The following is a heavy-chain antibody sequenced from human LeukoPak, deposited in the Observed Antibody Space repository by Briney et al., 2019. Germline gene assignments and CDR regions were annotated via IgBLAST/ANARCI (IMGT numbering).Heavy chain of an antibody. CDR1: GGSFSGYY. CDR2: INHSGST. J-gene: IGHJ5*02. CDR3: ARGADIVVVPAAETGIRWFDP. V-gene: IGHV4-34*01. D-gene: IGHD2-2*01. Sequence: SETLSLTCAVYGGSFSGYYWSWIRQPPGKGLEWIGEINHSGSTNYNPSLKSRVTISVDTSKNQFSLKLSSVTAADTAVCYCARGADIVVVPAAETGIRWFDPWGQGTLVTVSS.